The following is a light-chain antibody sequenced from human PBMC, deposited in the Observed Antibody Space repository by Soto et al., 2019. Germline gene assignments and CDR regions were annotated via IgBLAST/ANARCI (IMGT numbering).Light chain of an antibody. V-gene: IGKV3-15*01. CDR1: QSVGGN. J-gene: IGKJ2*01. Sequence: ETVMTQSPVTLSVSPGERATRSCRASQSVGGNVAWYQQKPGQAPRLLMYATSTRATGIPARFSGSGSGTEFTLTISSLQSEDSAVYFCQQYSDWPPYTFGQGTKLEIK. CDR3: QQYSDWPPYT. CDR2: ATS.